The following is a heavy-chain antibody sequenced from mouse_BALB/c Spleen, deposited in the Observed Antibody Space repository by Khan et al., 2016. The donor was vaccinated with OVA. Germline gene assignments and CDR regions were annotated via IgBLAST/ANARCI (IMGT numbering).Heavy chain of an antibody. CDR1: GFTFSTYG. J-gene: IGHJ3*01. V-gene: IGHV5-6*01. Sequence: EVELVESGGDLVKPGGSLKLSCAASGFTFSTYGMSWVRQAPDKRLEWVATVSTGGSYTYYPDSVKGRFTISRDNAKNTLYLQMSGLRSEETAMFYCTRRAYYYDSEGFAYWGQGTLVTVSA. CDR3: TRRAYYYDSEGFAY. CDR2: VSTGGSYT. D-gene: IGHD1-1*01.